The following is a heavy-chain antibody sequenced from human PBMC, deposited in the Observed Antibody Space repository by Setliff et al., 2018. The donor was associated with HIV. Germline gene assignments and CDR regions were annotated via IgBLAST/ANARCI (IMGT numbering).Heavy chain of an antibody. J-gene: IGHJ4*02. CDR2: IYNSGIT. V-gene: IGHV4-61*05. CDR3: ARGQDGHSVLFDY. Sequence: PSETLSLTCTVSGGSISTSSYYWGWTRQSPGKGLEWIGYIYNSGITNYNPSLESRVTISVDTSKNQFSLKVSSVTAADTAVYFCARGQDGHSVLFDYWGQGALVTVSS. D-gene: IGHD3-10*02. CDR1: GGSISTSSYY.